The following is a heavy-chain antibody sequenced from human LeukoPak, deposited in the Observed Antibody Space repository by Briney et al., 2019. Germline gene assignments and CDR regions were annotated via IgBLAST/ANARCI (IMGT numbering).Heavy chain of an antibody. CDR2: IRHDGSDK. Sequence: GGSLRLSCAASGFTFSSYGMHWVRQAPGKGLEWVAFIRHDGSDKYYADSVKGRFTISRDNSKNTLYLQMNSLRAEDTVAYYCAKDNSGWSFDYWGQGTLVTVSS. V-gene: IGHV3-30*02. CDR1: GFTFSSYG. D-gene: IGHD6-19*01. CDR3: AKDNSGWSFDY. J-gene: IGHJ4*02.